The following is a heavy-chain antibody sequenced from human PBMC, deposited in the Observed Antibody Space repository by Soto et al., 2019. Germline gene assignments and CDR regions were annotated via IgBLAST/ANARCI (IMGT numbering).Heavy chain of an antibody. CDR2: INHSGST. J-gene: IGHJ4*02. Sequence: SETLSLTCAVYGGSFSGYYWSWIRQPPGKGLEWIGEINHSGSTNYNPSLKSRVTISVDTSKSQFSLKLSSVTAADTAVYYCAGQSYAYCGGDCYAYYFDYWGQGAQVTVSS. CDR1: GGSFSGYY. CDR3: AGQSYAYCGGDCYAYYFDY. V-gene: IGHV4-34*01. D-gene: IGHD2-21*02.